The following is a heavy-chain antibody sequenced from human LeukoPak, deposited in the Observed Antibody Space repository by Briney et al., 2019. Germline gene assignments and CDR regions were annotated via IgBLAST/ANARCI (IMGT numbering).Heavy chain of an antibody. D-gene: IGHD3-22*01. CDR2: INPDGSST. CDR3: TRGGLYYYDSSGYRYFDY. CDR1: GFTFSRYW. J-gene: IGHJ4*02. V-gene: IGHV3-74*01. Sequence: PGGSLRLSCAASGFTFSRYWMHWVRQPPGKGLVWVSRINPDGSSTNYADSVKGRFTISRDNAKNTLYLQMNSLRAEDTAVYFCTRGGLYYYDSSGYRYFDYWGQGTLVTVSS.